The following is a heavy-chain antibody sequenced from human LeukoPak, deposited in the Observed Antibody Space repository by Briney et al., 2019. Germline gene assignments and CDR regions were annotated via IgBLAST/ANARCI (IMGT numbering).Heavy chain of an antibody. CDR3: ARGRGYNNGSINYGLDV. CDR2: VYAGGST. Sequence: PGGSLRLSCAASGFTVSSNYMTWVRQAPGKGLEWVSVVYAGGSTYYADSVKGRFTISRDNSKNTVYLQMNSLRAEDTAVFYCARGRGYNNGSINYGLDVWGQGTTVTVPS. D-gene: IGHD5-18*01. J-gene: IGHJ6*02. V-gene: IGHV3-53*01. CDR1: GFTVSSNY.